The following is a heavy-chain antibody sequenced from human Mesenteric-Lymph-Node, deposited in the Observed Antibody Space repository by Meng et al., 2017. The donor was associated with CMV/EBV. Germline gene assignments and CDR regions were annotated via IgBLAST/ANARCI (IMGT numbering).Heavy chain of an antibody. CDR3: AKRPPEVPRDGMDV. Sequence: GGSLRLSCAASGFTVSSNYMSWVRQAPGKGLEWVSVIYSGGSTYYADSVKGRFTISRDNSKNTLFLQMNSLRAEDTAVYYCAKRPPEVPRDGMDVWGQGTTVTVSS. J-gene: IGHJ6*02. CDR1: GFTVSSNY. CDR2: IYSGGST. D-gene: IGHD1-14*01. V-gene: IGHV3-53*01.